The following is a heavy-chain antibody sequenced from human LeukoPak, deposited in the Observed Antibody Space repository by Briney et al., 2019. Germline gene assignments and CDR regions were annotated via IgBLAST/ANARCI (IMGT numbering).Heavy chain of an antibody. Sequence: PSETLSLTCTVSGGSISCSSYYWGWIRQPPGKGLEWIGSIYYSGSTYYNPSLKSRVTISVDTSKNQFSLKLSSVTAADTAVYYCARGPSLTYYDFWSGYYSRNWFDPWGQGTLVTVSS. CDR3: ARGPSLTYYDFWSGYYSRNWFDP. J-gene: IGHJ5*02. V-gene: IGHV4-39*01. CDR2: IYYSGST. CDR1: GGSISCSSYY. D-gene: IGHD3-3*01.